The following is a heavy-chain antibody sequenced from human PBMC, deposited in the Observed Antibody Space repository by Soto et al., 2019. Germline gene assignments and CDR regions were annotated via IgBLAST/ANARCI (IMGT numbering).Heavy chain of an antibody. J-gene: IGHJ4*02. CDR3: ARDRRHYYDSSGYYYALDY. V-gene: IGHV1-69*13. D-gene: IGHD3-22*01. Sequence: AVKVSCKACGGTFSSYAISWVRQAPGQGLEWMGGIIPIFGTANYAQKFQGRVTITADESTSTAYMELSSLRSEDTAVYYCARDRRHYYDSSGYYYALDYWGQGTLVTVSS. CDR1: GGTFSSYA. CDR2: IIPIFGTA.